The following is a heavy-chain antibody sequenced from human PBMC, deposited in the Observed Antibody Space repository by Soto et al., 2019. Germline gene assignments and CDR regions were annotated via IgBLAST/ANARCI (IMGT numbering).Heavy chain of an antibody. CDR2: IYYSGST. CDR3: ARGEDRITRVRVVIVWFDP. CDR1: GGSISSGGYY. Sequence: QVQLQESGPGLVKPSQTLSLTCTVSGGSISSGGYYWSWIRQHPGKGLEWIGYIYYSGSTYYNPSLKSRVTISVDTSKNQFSLKLSSVTAADTAVYYCARGEDRITRVRVVIVWFDPWGQGTLVTVSS. J-gene: IGHJ5*02. D-gene: IGHD3-10*01. V-gene: IGHV4-31*03.